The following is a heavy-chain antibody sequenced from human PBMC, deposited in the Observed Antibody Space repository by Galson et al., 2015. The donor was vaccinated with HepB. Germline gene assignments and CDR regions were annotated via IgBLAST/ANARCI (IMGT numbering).Heavy chain of an antibody. CDR1: GFTFSSYG. V-gene: IGHV3-30*18. Sequence: SLRLSCAASGFTFSSYGMHWVRQAPGKGLEWVAVISYDGSNKYYADSVKGRFTISRDNSKNTLYLQMNSLRAEDTAVYYCAKDRSIAAAGTRYFQHWGQGTLVTVSS. J-gene: IGHJ1*01. CDR3: AKDRSIAAAGTRYFQH. D-gene: IGHD6-13*01. CDR2: ISYDGSNK.